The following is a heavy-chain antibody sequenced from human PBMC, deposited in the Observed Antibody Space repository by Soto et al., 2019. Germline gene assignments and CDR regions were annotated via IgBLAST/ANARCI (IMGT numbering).Heavy chain of an antibody. D-gene: IGHD2-15*01. CDR1: GGTISYYY. CDR2: MYYSGGS. Sequence: PSETLSLTCPVSGGTISYYYGSWIRQPPGKGLEWIGYMYYSGGSNYNPPLNSRVTISVDTSKNQFSLKLTSVTAADTAVYHCARGGYCNGSACRGAFYYFQYGMDVWGQGTTITVSS. CDR3: ARGGYCNGSACRGAFYYFQYGMDV. V-gene: IGHV4-59*01. J-gene: IGHJ6*02.